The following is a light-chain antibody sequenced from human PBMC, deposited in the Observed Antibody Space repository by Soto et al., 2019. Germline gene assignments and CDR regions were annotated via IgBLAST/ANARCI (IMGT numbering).Light chain of an antibody. V-gene: IGKV1-27*01. CDR1: HGVSNY. CDR3: QKYNSAPRT. Sequence: DSQMTQSPSSLSASVGDRVIITCRASHGVSNYLAWYQHKPGKVPKLLIYAASTLQSGVPSRFSGSGSGTDFTLTISSLQPEDVATYYCQKYNSAPRTFGQGTKV. J-gene: IGKJ1*01. CDR2: AAS.